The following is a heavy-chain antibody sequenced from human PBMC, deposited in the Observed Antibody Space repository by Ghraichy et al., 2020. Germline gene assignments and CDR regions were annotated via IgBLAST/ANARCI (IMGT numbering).Heavy chain of an antibody. J-gene: IGHJ6*02. Sequence: SVKVSCKASGGTFSSYAISWVRQAPGQGLEWMGGIIPIFGTANYAQKFQGRVTITADESTSTAYMELSSLRSEDTAVYYCASGIVVVIDYYYYGMDVWGQGTTVTVSS. CDR2: IIPIFGTA. V-gene: IGHV1-69*13. CDR1: GGTFSSYA. CDR3: ASGIVVVIDYYYYGMDV. D-gene: IGHD3-22*01.